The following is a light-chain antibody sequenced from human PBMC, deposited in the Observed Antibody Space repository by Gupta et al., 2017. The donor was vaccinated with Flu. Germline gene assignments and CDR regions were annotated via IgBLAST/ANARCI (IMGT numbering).Light chain of an antibody. CDR2: GVT. CDR3: SSCRSSTTLV. J-gene: IGLJ2*01. CDR1: SSDIGSYNY. Sequence: QSALTQPASVSGSPGQSNTISCTGTSSDIGSYNYVSWYQQHPGQAPKLLIYGVTKRPSGVSDRFSASKSGDTASLTISGRQAEDEADYYCSSCRSSTTLVFGGGTKLTVL. V-gene: IGLV2-14*01.